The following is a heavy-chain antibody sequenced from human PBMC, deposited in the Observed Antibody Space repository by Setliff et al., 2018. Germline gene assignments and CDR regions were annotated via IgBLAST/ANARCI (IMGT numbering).Heavy chain of an antibody. V-gene: IGHV4-59*01. J-gene: IGHJ3*02. Sequence: SETLSLTCTVSGGSLSSFYWSWIRQSPGRGLDWIGYIDHSGGTSYNPSFESRVAISADRSNHQVFLKLSSVTAADTAVYYCARDTRVRDSSSVPSDTFDIWGRGTMVTVSS. CDR3: ARDTRVRDSSSVPSDTFDI. CDR2: IDHSGGT. CDR1: GGSLSSFY. D-gene: IGHD2-15*01.